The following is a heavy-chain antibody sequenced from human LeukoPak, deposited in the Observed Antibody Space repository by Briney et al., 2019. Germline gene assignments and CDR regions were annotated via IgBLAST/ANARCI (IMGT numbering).Heavy chain of an antibody. D-gene: IGHD3-22*01. Sequence: SETLSLTCTVSGGSISSSSYYWGWIRQPPGKGLEWIGSIYYSGSTYYNPSLKSRVTISVDTSKNQFSLKLSSVTAADTAVYYCARQRITYYYDSSGYQYYFDYWGQGTLVTVSS. CDR3: ARQRITYYYDSSGYQYYFDY. J-gene: IGHJ4*02. CDR2: IYYSGST. CDR1: GGSISSSSYY. V-gene: IGHV4-39*01.